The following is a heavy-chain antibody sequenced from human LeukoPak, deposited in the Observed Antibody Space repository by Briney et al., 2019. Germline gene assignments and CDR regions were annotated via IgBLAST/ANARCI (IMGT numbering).Heavy chain of an antibody. CDR1: GFTFDDYG. J-gene: IGHJ4*02. V-gene: IGHV3-20*04. Sequence: GGSLRLSCAASGFTFDDYGMSWVRQFSGKGLEWVSGIDWNGGSTGYADSVKGRFTISRDNAKNSLYLQMNNLRPGDTALYYCARKGGKYYGGLDYWGQGTLVTVSS. D-gene: IGHD4-23*01. CDR2: IDWNGGST. CDR3: ARKGGKYYGGLDY.